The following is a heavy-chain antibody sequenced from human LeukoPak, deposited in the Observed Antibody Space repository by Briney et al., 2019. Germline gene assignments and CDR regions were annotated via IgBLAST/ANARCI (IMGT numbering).Heavy chain of an antibody. CDR3: AKALVGITTFDY. CDR2: ISGGGGST. D-gene: IGHD1-26*01. V-gene: IGHV3-23*01. J-gene: IGHJ4*02. Sequence: GGSLRLSCVASGFTFSSYAMSWVRQAPGKGLEWVSAISGGGGSTYYADSVNGRFTISRDNSKNTLYLQMNSLRAEDTAVYHCAKALVGITTFDYWGQGTLVTVSS. CDR1: GFTFSSYA.